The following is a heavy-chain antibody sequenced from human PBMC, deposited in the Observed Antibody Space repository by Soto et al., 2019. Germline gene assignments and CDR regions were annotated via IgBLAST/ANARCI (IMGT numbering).Heavy chain of an antibody. CDR1: GGPISSGDYY. Sequence: QVQLQESGPGLMKPSQTLSLTCTVSGGPISSGDYYWSWIRQPPGKGLEWIGYIYYSGSTNYNPSLKSRLTISVDTSKNQFSLKLSSVTAADTAVYYCARAATPGTPYNYFDPWGQGTLVTVSS. D-gene: IGHD2-15*01. CDR2: IYYSGST. V-gene: IGHV4-30-4*01. J-gene: IGHJ5*02. CDR3: ARAATPGTPYNYFDP.